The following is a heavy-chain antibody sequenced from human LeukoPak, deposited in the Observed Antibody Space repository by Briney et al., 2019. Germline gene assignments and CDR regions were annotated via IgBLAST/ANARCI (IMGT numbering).Heavy chain of an antibody. Sequence: GGSLRLSCAASGFTFSSYAMHWVRQAPGKGLEWVAVISYDGSNKYYADSVKGRFTISRDNSKNTLYLQMNSLRAEDTAVYYCARAKDRYDILTGRFDYWGQGTLVTVSS. D-gene: IGHD3-9*01. CDR3: ARAKDRYDILTGRFDY. CDR1: GFTFSSYA. J-gene: IGHJ4*02. CDR2: ISYDGSNK. V-gene: IGHV3-30-3*01.